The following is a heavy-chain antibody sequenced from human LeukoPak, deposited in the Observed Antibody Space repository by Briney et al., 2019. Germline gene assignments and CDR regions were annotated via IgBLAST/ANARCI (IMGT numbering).Heavy chain of an antibody. CDR2: ISTSSSYI. D-gene: IGHD6-6*01. V-gene: IGHV3-21*01. CDR1: GFTFSSYS. CDR3: AKDVRAYSSSSSAFDI. Sequence: GGSLRLSCAASGFTFSSYSMNWVCQVPGKGLEWVSSISTSSSYIYYADSVKDRFTISRDNAKNSLYLQMNSLRDEDTAVYYCAKDVRAYSSSSSAFDIWGQGTMVTVSS. J-gene: IGHJ3*02.